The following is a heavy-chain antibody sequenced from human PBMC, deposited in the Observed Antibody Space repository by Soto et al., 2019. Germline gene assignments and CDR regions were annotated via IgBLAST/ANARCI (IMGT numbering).Heavy chain of an antibody. Sequence: EMQLVESGGGSVQPGGSLRLSCVASGFTFSDFYMDWVRQAPGKGLEWVARVKHRPKNFGTEYAASVTGRFIISRDDSQNSLFLQMNSLKAEDTAVYYSVRNALGWFVPWGQGTLVTVSS. D-gene: IGHD7-27*01. V-gene: IGHV3-72*01. CDR1: GFTFSDFY. CDR3: VRNALGWFVP. CDR2: VKHRPKNFGT. J-gene: IGHJ5*02.